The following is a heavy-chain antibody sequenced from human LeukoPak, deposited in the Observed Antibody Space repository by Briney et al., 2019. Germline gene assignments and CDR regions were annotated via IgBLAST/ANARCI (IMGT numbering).Heavy chain of an antibody. D-gene: IGHD3-16*01. J-gene: IGHJ4*02. Sequence: GGSLRLSCAASGFTFSSYGMHWVRQAPGKGLEWVAVISYDGSNKYYADSVKGRFTISRDNSKNTLYLQMNSLRAEDTAVYYCARDRPALLLTIGGAFDIWGQGTLVTVSS. V-gene: IGHV3-30*03. CDR2: ISYDGSNK. CDR1: GFTFSSYG. CDR3: ARDRPALLLTIGGAFDI.